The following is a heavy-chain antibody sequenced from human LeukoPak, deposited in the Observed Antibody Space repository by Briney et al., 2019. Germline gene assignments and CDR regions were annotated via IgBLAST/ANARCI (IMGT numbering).Heavy chain of an antibody. V-gene: IGHV3-7*05. J-gene: IGHJ6*02. CDR1: GFILSSYW. D-gene: IGHD6-6*01. Sequence: PGGSLTLSCAASGFILSSYWMSWVRQAPAKGLEWVANIKQDGSEEVYVDSVKRRFTISRDNAKNSLFLQMNTLRAEDTAVYYCARDPYSSAWSYGMDVWGQGTTVTVSS. CDR3: ARDPYSSAWSYGMDV. CDR2: IKQDGSEE.